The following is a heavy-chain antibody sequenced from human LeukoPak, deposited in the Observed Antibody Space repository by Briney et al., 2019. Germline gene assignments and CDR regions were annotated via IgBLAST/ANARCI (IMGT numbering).Heavy chain of an antibody. CDR1: GFTFNNYE. CDR2: ISQSGGTK. D-gene: IGHD3-10*01. V-gene: IGHV3-48*03. CDR3: ARDGETAAPWALDL. J-gene: IGHJ3*01. Sequence: GGSLRLSCVASGFTFNNYEMNWVRQAPGKGLEWVSYISQSGGTKRYTDSVKGRFTISRDNAKNSLYLQLSSLRVEDMGVYYCARDGETAAPWALDLWGQGTVVSVSS.